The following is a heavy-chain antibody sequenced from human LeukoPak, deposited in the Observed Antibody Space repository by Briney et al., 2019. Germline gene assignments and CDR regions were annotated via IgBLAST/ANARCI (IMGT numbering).Heavy chain of an antibody. CDR3: ARGARGAYFDY. J-gene: IGHJ4*02. Sequence: GGSLSLSCAASGFTISSSYMSWVRQVPGKGLEWVSCIYGADTIYYADFIKDTFTISRDSNRNILYLQMNSLRADDTAVYYCARGARGAYFDYWGQGTLVTVSS. CDR1: GFTISSSY. CDR2: IYGADTI. D-gene: IGHD4/OR15-4a*01. V-gene: IGHV3-66*01.